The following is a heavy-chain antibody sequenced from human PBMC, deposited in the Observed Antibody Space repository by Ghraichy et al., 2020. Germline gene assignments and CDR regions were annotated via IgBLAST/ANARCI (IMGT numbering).Heavy chain of an antibody. V-gene: IGHV4-39*01. D-gene: IGHD5-24*01. CDR3: ARVEMARKDDAFDI. CDR1: GGSISSSSYY. Sequence: SETLSLTCTVSGGSISSSSYYWGWIRQPPGKGLEWIGSIYYSGSTYYNPSLKSRVTISVDTSKNQFSLKLSSVTAADTAVYYCARVEMARKDDAFDIWGQGTMVTVSS. CDR2: IYYSGST. J-gene: IGHJ3*02.